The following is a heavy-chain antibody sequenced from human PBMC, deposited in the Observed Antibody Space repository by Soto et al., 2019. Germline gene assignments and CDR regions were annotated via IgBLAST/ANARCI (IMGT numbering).Heavy chain of an antibody. J-gene: IGHJ4*02. Sequence: QVQLVQSGAEVRKPGSSVRVSCKASGGSFNRHTISWVRQAPGQGLEWMGGIIPIFGTANHAQKFQGRVTIIVDESTSTVYIELSSLRSDDTAIYYCARGWGYDSTDYYYAYWGQGTLVIVSS. CDR3: ARGWGYDSTDYYYAY. V-gene: IGHV1-69*01. CDR1: GGSFNRHT. D-gene: IGHD3-22*01. CDR2: IIPIFGTA.